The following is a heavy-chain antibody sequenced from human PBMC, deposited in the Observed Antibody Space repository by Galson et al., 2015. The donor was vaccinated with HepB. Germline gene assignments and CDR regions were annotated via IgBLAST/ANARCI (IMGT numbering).Heavy chain of an antibody. CDR3: ARAGREGYSYGNYYFDY. CDR2: ISYDGSNK. V-gene: IGHV3-30-3*01. D-gene: IGHD5-18*01. CDR1: GFTFSSYA. Sequence: SLRLSCAASGFTFSSYAMHWVRQAPGKGLEWVAVISYDGSNKYYADSVKGRFTISRDNSKNTLYLQMNSLRAEDTAVYYCARAGREGYSYGNYYFDYWGQGTLVTVSS. J-gene: IGHJ4*02.